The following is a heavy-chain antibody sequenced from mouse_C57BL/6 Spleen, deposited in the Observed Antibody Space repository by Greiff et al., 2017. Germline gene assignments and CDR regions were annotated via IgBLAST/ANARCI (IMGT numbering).Heavy chain of an antibody. CDR2: IHPNSGST. J-gene: IGHJ3*01. D-gene: IGHD1-1*01. CDR1: GYTFTSYW. Sequence: VQLQQPGAELVKPGASVKLSCKASGYTFTSYWMHWVKQRPGQGLEWIGMIHPNSGSTNYNEKFKSKATLTVDKSSSTAYMQLSSLTSEDSAVYYCAGPHYYGSSSWFAYWGKGTLVTVSA. V-gene: IGHV1-64*01. CDR3: AGPHYYGSSSWFAY.